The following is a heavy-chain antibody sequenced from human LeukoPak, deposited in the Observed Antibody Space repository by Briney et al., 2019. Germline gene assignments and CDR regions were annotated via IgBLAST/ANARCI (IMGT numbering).Heavy chain of an antibody. D-gene: IGHD3-22*01. CDR3: ARVPASDYDSSGETGGVLIFLWGLTFDY. CDR2: INPNSGGT. J-gene: IGHJ4*02. Sequence: ASVKVSCKASGYTFTGYYMHWVRQAPGQGLEWMGWINPNSGGTNYAQKFQGRVTMTRDTSISTAYMELSRLRSDDTAVYYCARVPASDYDSSGETGGVLIFLWGLTFDYWGQGTLVTVSS. V-gene: IGHV1-2*02. CDR1: GYTFTGYY.